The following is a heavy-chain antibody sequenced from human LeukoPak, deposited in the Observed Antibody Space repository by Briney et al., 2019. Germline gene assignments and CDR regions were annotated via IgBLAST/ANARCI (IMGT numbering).Heavy chain of an antibody. D-gene: IGHD3-3*01. CDR3: ARGRYDFTGDDAFDI. V-gene: IGHV6-1*01. Sequence: SQTLSLTCAISGDSVSSNSAAWNWIRQSPSRGLEWLGRTYYRSKWYNDYAVSVKSRIIINPDTTKNQFSLQLNSVTPEDTAVYYCARGRYDFTGDDAFDIWGQGTMVTVSS. CDR1: GDSVSSNSAA. CDR2: TYYRSKWYN. J-gene: IGHJ3*02.